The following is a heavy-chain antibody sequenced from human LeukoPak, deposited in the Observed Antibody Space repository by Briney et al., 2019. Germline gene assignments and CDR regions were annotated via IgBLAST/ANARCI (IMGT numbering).Heavy chain of an antibody. CDR1: GYTFINYY. D-gene: IGHD6-6*01. CDR2: INPSGDST. V-gene: IGHV1-46*01. J-gene: IGHJ4*02. CDR3: ARDVAPRPGHQDFFDF. Sequence: GASVKVSCKASGYTFINYYLHWVRQAPGQRPEWMGLINPSGDSTNYAQKFQGRVTMTADISTNTVYMELSSLRPEDTAVYYCARDVAPRPGHQDFFDFWGQGTLVTVSS.